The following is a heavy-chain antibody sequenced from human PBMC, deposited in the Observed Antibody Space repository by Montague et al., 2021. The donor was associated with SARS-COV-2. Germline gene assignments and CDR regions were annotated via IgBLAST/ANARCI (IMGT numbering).Heavy chain of an antibody. J-gene: IGHJ4*02. V-gene: IGHV3-23*01. CDR1: GFTFSSYA. D-gene: IGHD3-10*01. Sequence: SLRLSCAASGFTFSSYAMSWVRQAPGKGLEWVSTISGSGGSTYYADSVKGRFTISRDNSKNTLYLQMNGLRAEDTAVYYCANDVGALLGSGSYQGYWGQGTLVTVSS. CDR3: ANDVGALLGSGSYQGY. CDR2: ISGSGGST.